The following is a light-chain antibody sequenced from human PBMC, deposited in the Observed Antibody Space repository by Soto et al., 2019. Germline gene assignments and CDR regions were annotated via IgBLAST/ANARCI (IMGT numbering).Light chain of an antibody. Sequence: GDRVTITCRASQAISSALAGYQQKPGKPPKLLIYDASTLQSGVPSRFSGTASGTDFTLTINSLQPEDFATYYCQQFNNWPVTFGPGTKVIS. CDR1: QAISSA. CDR2: DAS. CDR3: QQFNNWPVT. J-gene: IGKJ3*01. V-gene: IGKV1D-13*01.